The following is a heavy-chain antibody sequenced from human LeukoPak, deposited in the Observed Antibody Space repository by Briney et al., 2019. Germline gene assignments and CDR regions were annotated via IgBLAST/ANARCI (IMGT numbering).Heavy chain of an antibody. CDR2: IYHTGST. J-gene: IGHJ5*02. CDR1: GGSINSSGHY. D-gene: IGHD3-3*01. V-gene: IGHV4-39*01. CDR3: ARRVGTRRFSWFDP. Sequence: ASETLSLTCSVSGGSINSSGHYWGWVRQSPGKGLEWIGSIYHTGSTYHNPSLKSRLTMSIDVSRSQFSLRLSSVTVTDTAIYYCARRVGTRRFSWFDPWGQGTLVTVSS.